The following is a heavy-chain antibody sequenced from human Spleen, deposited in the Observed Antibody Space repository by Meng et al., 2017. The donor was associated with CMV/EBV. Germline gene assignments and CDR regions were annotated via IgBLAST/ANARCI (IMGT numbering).Heavy chain of an antibody. D-gene: IGHD6-19*01. CDR1: CGSISSSSYS. J-gene: IGHJ5*02. V-gene: IGHV4-39*02. CDR3: ARDLAGTQYNWFDP. CDR2: INYRGST. Sequence: SCGSISSSSYSWGWIRQPPGKGPEWIGSINYRGSTYHNPSLNSRVTISVDTSKNQFSLKLSSVTAADTAVYYCARDLAGTQYNWFDPWGQGTLVTVSS.